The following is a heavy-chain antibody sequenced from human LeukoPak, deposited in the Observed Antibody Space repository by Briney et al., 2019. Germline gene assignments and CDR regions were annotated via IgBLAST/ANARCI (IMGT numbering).Heavy chain of an antibody. Sequence: PGGSLRLSCTASGFILNDFWMSWVRQAPGEGLEWVANIRQDGGAKNYVDSVKGRFTISRDNAKKSLYLQMNSLRDEDTAVYYCAPPPIAATGNWGQGPLVTVSS. CDR2: IRQDGGAK. D-gene: IGHD6-13*01. V-gene: IGHV3-7*01. CDR1: GFILNDFW. J-gene: IGHJ4*02. CDR3: APPPIAATGN.